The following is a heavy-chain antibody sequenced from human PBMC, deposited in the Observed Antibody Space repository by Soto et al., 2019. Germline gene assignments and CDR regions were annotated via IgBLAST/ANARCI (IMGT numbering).Heavy chain of an antibody. CDR2: IYYGGSI. D-gene: IGHD3-22*01. CDR1: GGCISSGY. CDR3: TGAYYDVSGYSLDP. J-gene: IGHJ5*02. V-gene: IGHV4-59*01. Sequence: PSETLALTCSVSGGCISSGYWTWIRQPPGKGLEWIGYIYYGGSINYNPSLKSRVIISVDTAKNQFSLRLSSVSAADTAVYYCTGAYYDVSGYSLDPWGQGTSVTVS.